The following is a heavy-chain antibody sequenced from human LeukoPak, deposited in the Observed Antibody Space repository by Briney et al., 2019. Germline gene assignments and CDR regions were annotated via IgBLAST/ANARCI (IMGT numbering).Heavy chain of an antibody. CDR2: ISYDGSNK. J-gene: IGHJ4*02. D-gene: IGHD2/OR15-2a*01. CDR1: GFTFSSYA. Sequence: GGSLRLSCAASGFTFSSYAMHWVRQAPGEGLEWVAVISYDGSNKYYADSVKGRFTISRDNSKNTLYLQMNCLRAEDTAVYYCAREGEIGWVDYWGQGTLVTVSS. CDR3: AREGEIGWVDY. V-gene: IGHV3-30*04.